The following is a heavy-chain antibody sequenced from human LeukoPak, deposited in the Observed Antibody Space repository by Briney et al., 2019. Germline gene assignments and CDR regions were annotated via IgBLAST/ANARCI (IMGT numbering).Heavy chain of an antibody. D-gene: IGHD2-2*01. V-gene: IGHV3-30*18. Sequence: PGGSLRLSCAASGFSFNGYGMHWVRQAPGKGLEWVAVISYDGRNKHYPDSVKGRFTISRDISTDTLWLQMDSLRTEDTAVYYCAKGPLRGTAAAIDYWGQGTLVTVSS. J-gene: IGHJ4*02. CDR3: AKGPLRGTAAAIDY. CDR1: GFSFNGYG. CDR2: ISYDGRNK.